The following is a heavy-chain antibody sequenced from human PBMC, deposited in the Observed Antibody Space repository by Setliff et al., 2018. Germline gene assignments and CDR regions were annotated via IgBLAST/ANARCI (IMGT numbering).Heavy chain of an antibody. Sequence: ASVKVSCKASGYTFTSYDINWVRQATGQGLEWMGWMNPNSGNTGYAQKLQGRVTMTRNTSISTAYMELSSLRSEDTAVYYCARGDTAMVVRAFDIWGQGTMVTVSS. CDR3: ARGDTAMVVRAFDI. V-gene: IGHV1-8*02. D-gene: IGHD5-18*01. CDR2: MNPNSGNT. CDR1: GYTFTSYD. J-gene: IGHJ3*02.